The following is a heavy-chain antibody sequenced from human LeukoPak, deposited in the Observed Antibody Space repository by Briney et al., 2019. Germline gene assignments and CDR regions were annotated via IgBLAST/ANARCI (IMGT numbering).Heavy chain of an antibody. J-gene: IGHJ5*02. CDR3: ARVYYDILTGYPGDWFDL. V-gene: IGHV1-69*05. Sequence: SVKVSCKASGGTFSSYAISWVRQAPGQGLEWMGRIIPIFGTANYAQKFQGRVTITTDESTSTAYMELSSLRSEDTAVYYCARVYYDILTGYPGDWFDLWGQGTLVTVSS. CDR2: IIPIFGTA. CDR1: GGTFSSYA. D-gene: IGHD3-9*01.